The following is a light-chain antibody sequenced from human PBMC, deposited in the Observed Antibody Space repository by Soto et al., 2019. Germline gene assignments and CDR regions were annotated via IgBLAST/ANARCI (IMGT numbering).Light chain of an antibody. J-gene: IGLJ1*01. CDR2: EVS. V-gene: IGLV2-14*01. Sequence: QSALTQPASVSGSPGQSITISCTGTSSDIGGYNYVSWYQQLPGKAPKLMIYEVSSRPSGVSNRFSGSKSGNTASLTISGLQAEDEADYYCISYTGSSTSYVFGSGTKLTVL. CDR1: SSDIGGYNY. CDR3: ISYTGSSTSYV.